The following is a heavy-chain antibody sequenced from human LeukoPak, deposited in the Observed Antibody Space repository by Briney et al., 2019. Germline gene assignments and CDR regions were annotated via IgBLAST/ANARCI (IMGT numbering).Heavy chain of an antibody. J-gene: IGHJ5*02. CDR1: GGSFSGYY. CDR2: INHSGST. CDR3: ARAGRITMVRGVRWFDP. V-gene: IGHV4-34*01. Sequence: PSETLSLTCAVYGGSFSGYYWSWIRQPPGKGLEWIGEINHSGSTNYNPSLKSRVTISVDTSKNQFSLKQSSVTAADTAVYYCARAGRITMVRGVRWFDPWGQGTLVTVSS. D-gene: IGHD3-10*01.